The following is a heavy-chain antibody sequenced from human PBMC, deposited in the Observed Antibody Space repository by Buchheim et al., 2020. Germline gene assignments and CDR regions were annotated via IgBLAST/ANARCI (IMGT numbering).Heavy chain of an antibody. Sequence: QPQLVESGGGVVQPGGSLRLTCTGSGFIFSKYAKHWVRQAPGKGLEWGAVISFDGNEKYYANPFRGRFSISRNNPKKPPISQMNSLRAEDTAVYYCASSFWGFQKLEPAKYYFGMDLWGQGTT. J-gene: IGHJ6*02. D-gene: IGHD1-1*01. V-gene: IGHV3-30*04. CDR1: GFIFSKYA. CDR2: ISFDGNEK. CDR3: ASSFWGFQKLEPAKYYFGMDL.